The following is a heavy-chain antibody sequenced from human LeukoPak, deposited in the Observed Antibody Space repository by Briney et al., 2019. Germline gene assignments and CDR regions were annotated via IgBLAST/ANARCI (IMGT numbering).Heavy chain of an antibody. CDR2: ISSSSSTI. Sequence: GGSLRLSCAASGFTFSSYSMNWVRQAPGKGLEWVSYISSSSSTIYYADSVKGRFTISRANAKNSLYLQMNSLRAEDTAVYYCARGYGDYGKYYFDSWGQGTLVTVSS. V-gene: IGHV3-48*04. CDR3: ARGYGDYGKYYFDS. D-gene: IGHD4-17*01. J-gene: IGHJ4*02. CDR1: GFTFSSYS.